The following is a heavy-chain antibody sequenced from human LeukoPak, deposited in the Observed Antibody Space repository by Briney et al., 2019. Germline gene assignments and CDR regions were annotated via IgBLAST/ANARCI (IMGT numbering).Heavy chain of an antibody. CDR1: SFTFSSYR. J-gene: IGHJ4*02. CDR3: ARARNDYGDYVFDY. Sequence: PGGSLRLSCAASSFTFSSYRMTWVRQAPGKGLEWVSCISSSSSYIYYADSLKGRFTISRDNAKSSLYLQMNSLRAEDTAVYYCARARNDYGDYVFDYWGQGTLVTVSS. D-gene: IGHD4-17*01. V-gene: IGHV3-21*01. CDR2: ISSSSSYI.